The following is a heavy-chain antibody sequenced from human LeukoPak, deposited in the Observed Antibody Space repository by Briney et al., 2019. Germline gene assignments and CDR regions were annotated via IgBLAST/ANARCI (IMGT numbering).Heavy chain of an antibody. CDR3: ARDLTTVTKRVY. Sequence: GGSLRLSCAASGFTFSSYSMNWVRQAPGKGLEWVSSISSSSYIYYADSVKGRFTISRDNAKNSLYLQMNSLRAEDTAVYYCARDLTTVTKRVYWSQGTPVTVSS. D-gene: IGHD4-17*01. V-gene: IGHV3-21*01. J-gene: IGHJ4*02. CDR2: ISSSSYI. CDR1: GFTFSSYS.